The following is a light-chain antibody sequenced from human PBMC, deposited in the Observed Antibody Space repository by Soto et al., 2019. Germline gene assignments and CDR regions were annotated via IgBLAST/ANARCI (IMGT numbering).Light chain of an antibody. CDR1: SSDVGGYNY. J-gene: IGLJ1*01. V-gene: IGLV2-14*01. CDR2: DVS. CDR3: SSYTSSNWYV. Sequence: QSALTQPASVSGSPGQSITISCTGTSSDVGGYNYVSWYQQHPGKAPKLMIYDVSNRPSGVSNRFSGSKSGNTASLTISGLQAEDEADYYCSSYTSSNWYVFGTGTKVT.